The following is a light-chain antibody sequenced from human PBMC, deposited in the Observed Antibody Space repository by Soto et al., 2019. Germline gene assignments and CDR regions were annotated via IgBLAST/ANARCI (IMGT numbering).Light chain of an antibody. Sequence: EIVLTQSPATLSLSPGERATLSCRASQSVSTYLAWYQQKPGQAPRLLIYDASNRATGVPVRFSGSGSGTDFTLTISSLEPEDFVVYYCQQRSSWPLTFGGGTKVEI. V-gene: IGKV3-11*01. CDR3: QQRSSWPLT. J-gene: IGKJ4*01. CDR1: QSVSTY. CDR2: DAS.